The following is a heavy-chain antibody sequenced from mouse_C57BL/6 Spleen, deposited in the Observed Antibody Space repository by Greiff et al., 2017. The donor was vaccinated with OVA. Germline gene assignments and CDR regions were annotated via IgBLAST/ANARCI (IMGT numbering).Heavy chain of an antibody. CDR1: GYTFTSSW. CDR2: INPSNGGT. Sequence: QVQLQQPGPALVKPGASVKLSCKASGYTFTSSWMHWVKPRPGQGLEWIGNINPSNGGTNYNEKFKSKATLTVDKSSSTAYMQLSSLTSEDSAVYDWARGDDYDSWAWFADGGQGTLVTVSA. J-gene: IGHJ3*01. V-gene: IGHV1-53*01. D-gene: IGHD1-1*01. CDR3: ARGDDYDSWAWFAD.